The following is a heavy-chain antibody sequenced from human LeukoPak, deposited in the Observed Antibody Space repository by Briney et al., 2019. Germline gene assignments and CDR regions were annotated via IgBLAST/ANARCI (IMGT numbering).Heavy chain of an antibody. CDR1: GFTLSTSAIC. D-gene: IGHD6-13*01. CDR2: IDWADDK. Sequence: SVPTLVTPTQTLTLTCTFSGFTLSTSAICVSWIRQPPGKALEWLARIDWADDKYYSTSLKTRLTISKDTSKNQVVLTMTNMGPVDTATCYCARMEWAAAAPFDYGGQGTLVTVSS. CDR3: ARMEWAAAAPFDY. J-gene: IGHJ4*02. V-gene: IGHV2-70*11.